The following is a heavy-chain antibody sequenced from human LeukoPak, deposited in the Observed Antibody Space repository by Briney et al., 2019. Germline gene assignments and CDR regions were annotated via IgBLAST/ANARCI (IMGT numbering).Heavy chain of an antibody. D-gene: IGHD3-22*01. J-gene: IGHJ4*02. CDR2: INPYSGDT. CDR3: ARGTMNLDS. Sequence: ASVKVSCKASGYTFTGYYIHWVRQAPGQGLEWVGWINPYSGDTAYAQKFQGRVTMTRDTSINTAYMELNRLKFDDTAVYYCARGTMNLDSWGQGTLVTVSS. V-gene: IGHV1-2*02. CDR1: GYTFTGYY.